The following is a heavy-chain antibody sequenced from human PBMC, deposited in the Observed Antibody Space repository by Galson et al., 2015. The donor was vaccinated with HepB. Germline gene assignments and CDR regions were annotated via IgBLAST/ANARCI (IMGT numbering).Heavy chain of an antibody. Sequence: SLRLSCAASGFIFNTYAIHWVRQAPGKGLEWVAIIWYDGGHKFYAASVKGRFTISRDNSKNTVYLQMNSLRVEETSVYYCARAGRDDLEYDDSSDVMFHGMDVRGQGPTFPVSS. CDR1: GFIFNTYA. J-gene: IGHJ6*02. CDR2: IWYDGGHK. CDR3: ARAGRDDLEYDDSSDVMFHGMDV. D-gene: IGHD3-22*01. V-gene: IGHV3-33*01.